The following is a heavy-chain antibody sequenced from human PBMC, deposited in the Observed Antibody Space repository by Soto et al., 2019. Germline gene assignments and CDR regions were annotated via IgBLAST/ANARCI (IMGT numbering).Heavy chain of an antibody. CDR3: ARTVTRNYYYDSSGYLDY. D-gene: IGHD3-22*01. Sequence: PSETLSLTCAVSGGSISSGGYSWSWIRQPPGKGLEWIGYIYHSGSTYYNPSLKSRVTISVDRSKNQFSLKLSSVTAADTAVYYCARTVTRNYYYDSSGYLDYWGQGTLVT. J-gene: IGHJ4*02. CDR2: IYHSGST. CDR1: GGSISSGGYS. V-gene: IGHV4-30-2*01.